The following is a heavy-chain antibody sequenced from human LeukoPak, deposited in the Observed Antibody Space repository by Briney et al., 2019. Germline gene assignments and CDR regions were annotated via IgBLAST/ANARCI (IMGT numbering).Heavy chain of an antibody. CDR3: VRDSSVFSYYFDY. Sequence: GGSLRLSCAASGFTVSSNYMSWVRQAPGKGLEWVSVIYSGGSTYYADSVKGRFTISRDNSKNTLHLQMNSLRAADTAVYYCVRDSSVFSYYFDYWGQGTLVSVSS. CDR2: IYSGGST. V-gene: IGHV3-53*01. D-gene: IGHD6-19*01. CDR1: GFTVSSNY. J-gene: IGHJ4*02.